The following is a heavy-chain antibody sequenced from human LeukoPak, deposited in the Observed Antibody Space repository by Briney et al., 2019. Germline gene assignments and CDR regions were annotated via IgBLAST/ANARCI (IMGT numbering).Heavy chain of an antibody. CDR3: ARHGDYGGLSSY. D-gene: IGHD4-17*01. J-gene: IGHJ4*02. CDR1: GFTFSDYA. V-gene: IGHV3-21*01. CDR2: ISSGSGYM. Sequence: PGGSLRLSCVASGFTFSDYAMSWVRQAPGKGLEWVSSISSGSGYMYYADSVKGRFTISKDNAKNSLYLQMNSLRAEDTAVYYCARHGDYGGLSSYWGQGTLVTVSS.